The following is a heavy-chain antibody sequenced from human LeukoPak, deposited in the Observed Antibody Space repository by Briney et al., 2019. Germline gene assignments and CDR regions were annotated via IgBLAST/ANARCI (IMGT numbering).Heavy chain of an antibody. CDR3: AKSDTMAYLLADY. CDR1: GFTFSSYA. J-gene: IGHJ4*02. Sequence: AGGSLRLSCAASGFTFSSYAMSWVRQAPGKGLEWVSAISGSGGSTYYADSVKGRFTISRDNSKNTLYLQMNSLRAEDTAVYYCAKSDTMAYLLADYWGQGTLVTVSS. CDR2: ISGSGGST. D-gene: IGHD3-10*01. V-gene: IGHV3-23*01.